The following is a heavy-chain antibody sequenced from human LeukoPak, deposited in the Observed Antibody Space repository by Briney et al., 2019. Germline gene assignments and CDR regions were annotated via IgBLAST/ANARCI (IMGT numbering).Heavy chain of an antibody. CDR3: AKDSGSYSLYFHH. J-gene: IGHJ1*01. Sequence: GGSLRLSCAASGFTFSSYAMSWVRQAPGKGLEWVSLISWDGGRTYYAASVKGRFTISRDNSKNSLYLQMNSLRTEDTALYYCAKDSGSYSLYFHHWGQGTLVTVSS. V-gene: IGHV3-43*01. CDR1: GFTFSSYA. D-gene: IGHD1-26*01. CDR2: ISWDGGRT.